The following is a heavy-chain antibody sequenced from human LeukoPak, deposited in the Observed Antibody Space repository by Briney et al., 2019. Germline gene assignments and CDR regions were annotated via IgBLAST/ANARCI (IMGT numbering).Heavy chain of an antibody. CDR1: GFNFGDSA. CDR2: ISFNGRHT. D-gene: IGHD3-16*02. V-gene: IGHV3-23*01. CDR3: VRNIELST. J-gene: IGHJ3*01. Sequence: GGSLRLSCAASGFNFGDSAMSWVRQTPRKGLEWVSLISFNGRHTYYGDSVKGRFTIYRDNSKVTVYLQMNSLRAEDTAIFYGVRNIELSTWGPGTMVTV.